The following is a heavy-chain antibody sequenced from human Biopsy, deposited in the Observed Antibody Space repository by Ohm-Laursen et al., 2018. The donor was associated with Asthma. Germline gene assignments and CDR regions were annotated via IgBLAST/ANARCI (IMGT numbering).Heavy chain of an antibody. CDR1: GFTFSGYT. CDR2: ISYDGSIT. J-gene: IGHJ4*02. CDR3: GIVVAANPFQGDC. D-gene: IGHD2-15*01. Sequence: SLRLSCAASGFTFSGYTMNWVRQAPGKGLEWVAVISYDGSITHYADSVKGRFTISRDNSKNTVYLDISSLRIEDTAVFYCGIVVAANPFQGDCWGQGTLVTVSS. V-gene: IGHV3-30*03.